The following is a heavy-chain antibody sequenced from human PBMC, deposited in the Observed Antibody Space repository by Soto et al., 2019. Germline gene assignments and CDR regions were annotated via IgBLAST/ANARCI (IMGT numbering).Heavy chain of an antibody. J-gene: IGHJ6*02. V-gene: IGHV1-8*01. Sequence: ASVKVSGKAPGYTFTSYDINRVRQATGQGLEWMGWMNPNSGNTGYAQKFQGRVTMTRNTSISTAYMELSSLRSEDTAVYYWARGIREGYDFWSGYEYYYGMDVWGQGTTVTVSS. CDR1: GYTFTSYD. CDR3: ARGIREGYDFWSGYEYYYGMDV. D-gene: IGHD3-3*01. CDR2: MNPNSGNT.